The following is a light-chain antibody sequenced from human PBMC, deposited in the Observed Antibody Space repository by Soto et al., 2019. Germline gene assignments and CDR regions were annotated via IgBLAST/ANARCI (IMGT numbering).Light chain of an antibody. CDR1: RSDAGGYSY. Sequence: QSALTQSASVSGSPGQSITISCTGTRSDAGGYSYVSWYQQHPGKAPKLIIFDVNNRPSGISNRFSGSESGSTASLTISGPQTEDEADYYCSSYTGLGALWVFGGGTKLTVL. V-gene: IGLV2-14*03. J-gene: IGLJ3*02. CDR3: SSYTGLGALWV. CDR2: DVN.